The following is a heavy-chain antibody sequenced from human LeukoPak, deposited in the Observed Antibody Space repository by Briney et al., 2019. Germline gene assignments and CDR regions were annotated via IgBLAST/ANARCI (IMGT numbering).Heavy chain of an antibody. J-gene: IGHJ3*02. V-gene: IGHV4-59*12. CDR1: GGSISSYY. CDR3: ARALRGYSYGRRFDI. Sequence: PSETLSLTCTVSGGSISSYYWSWIRQPPGKGLEWIGYIYYSGSTNYNPSLKSRVTISVDTSKNQFSLKLSSVTAADTAVYYCARALRGYSYGRRFDIWGQGTMVTVSS. D-gene: IGHD5-18*01. CDR2: IYYSGST.